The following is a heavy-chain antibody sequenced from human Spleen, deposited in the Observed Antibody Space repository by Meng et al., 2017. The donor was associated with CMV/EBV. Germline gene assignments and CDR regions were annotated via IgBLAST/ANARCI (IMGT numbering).Heavy chain of an antibody. Sequence: SQTLSLTCAVYGGSFSGYYWSWIRQPPGKGLEWIGEINHSGSTNYNPSLKSRVTISVDTSKNQFSLKLSSVTAADTAVYYCARVRSGRELPYDAFDIWGQGTMVTVSS. CDR3: ARVRSGRELPYDAFDI. CDR2: INHSGST. CDR1: GGSFSGYY. J-gene: IGHJ3*02. D-gene: IGHD1-26*01. V-gene: IGHV4-34*01.